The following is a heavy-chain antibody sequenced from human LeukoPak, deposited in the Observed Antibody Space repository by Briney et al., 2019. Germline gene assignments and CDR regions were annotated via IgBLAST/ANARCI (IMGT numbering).Heavy chain of an antibody. Sequence: SETLSLTCTVSGAYISSYYWTWIRQPPGKGLEWLGFTSFSGSTNYNPSLKSRVTISVDTSRNQFSLRLNAMTAADTAVYYCARRNYDILTGFYGGGTYNYYYTDVWGKGTTVIVSS. D-gene: IGHD3-9*01. J-gene: IGHJ6*03. CDR2: TSFSGST. CDR1: GAYISSYY. V-gene: IGHV4-59*08. CDR3: ARRNYDILTGFYGGGTYNYYYTDV.